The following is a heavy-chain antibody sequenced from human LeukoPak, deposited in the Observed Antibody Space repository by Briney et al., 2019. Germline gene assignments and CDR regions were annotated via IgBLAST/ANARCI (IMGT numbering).Heavy chain of an antibody. CDR3: ARERTNDYGDYSPPGGFDY. D-gene: IGHD4-17*01. J-gene: IGHJ4*02. CDR1: GGTFSIYA. CDR2: IIPILGIP. Sequence: GASVKVSCKASGGTFSIYAISWVRQAPGQGLEWMGRIIPILGIPNYAQKFQGRVTITADKSTGTAYMELSSLRSADTAVYFCARERTNDYGDYSPPGGFDYWGQGTLVTVSS. V-gene: IGHV1-69*04.